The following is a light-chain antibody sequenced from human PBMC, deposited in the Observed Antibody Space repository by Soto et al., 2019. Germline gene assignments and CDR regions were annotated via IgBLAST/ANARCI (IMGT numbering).Light chain of an antibody. CDR3: SSYTSSSTLYV. V-gene: IGLV2-14*01. CDR2: EVS. Sequence: QSALAQPASVSGSPGQSITISCTGTSSDVGGYNYVSWYQQHPGKAPKLMIYEVSNRPSGVSNRFSGSKSGNTASLTISGLQAEDGADYYCSSYTSSSTLYVFGTGTKV. J-gene: IGLJ1*01. CDR1: SSDVGGYNY.